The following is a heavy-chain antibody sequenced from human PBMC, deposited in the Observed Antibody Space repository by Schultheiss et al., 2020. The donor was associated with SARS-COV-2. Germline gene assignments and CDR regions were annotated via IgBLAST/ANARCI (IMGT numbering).Heavy chain of an antibody. CDR2: MSSSSSDI. J-gene: IGHJ4*02. CDR1: GLTFSKYS. D-gene: IGHD3-22*01. Sequence: GGSLRLSCAASGLTFSKYSMNWVRQAPGKGLEWVSSMSSSSSDIYNADSVKGRFTISRDNAKNSLYLQMNSLRAEDTAVYYCARSYYDSSGPFDYWGQGTLVTVSS. CDR3: ARSYYDSSGPFDY. V-gene: IGHV3-21*01.